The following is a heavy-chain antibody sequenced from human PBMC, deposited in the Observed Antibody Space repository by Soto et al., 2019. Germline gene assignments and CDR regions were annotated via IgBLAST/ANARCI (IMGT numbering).Heavy chain of an antibody. Sequence: QVQLVQCGAEVKKPGASVKVSCMASGYTFTTYGISWVRQAPGQGLEWMGWMNTYNGKTDYAQKFQGRVTMTTDPSTSTAYMELRSLSSDDTAVYYCVRDRLTVTGTKCFDYWGQGTLVTVSS. CDR3: VRDRLTVTGTKCFDY. J-gene: IGHJ4*02. CDR2: MNTYNGKT. D-gene: IGHD4-17*01. CDR1: GYTFTTYG. V-gene: IGHV1-18*01.